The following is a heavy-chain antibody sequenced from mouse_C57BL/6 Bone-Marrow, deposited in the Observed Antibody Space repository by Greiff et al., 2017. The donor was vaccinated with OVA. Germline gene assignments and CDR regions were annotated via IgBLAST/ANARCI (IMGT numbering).Heavy chain of an antibody. CDR2: ISSGGDFI. J-gene: IGHJ4*01. D-gene: IGHD2-1*01. CDR1: GFTFSSYA. CDR3: TRLLDAMDY. V-gene: IGHV5-9-1*02. Sequence: DVMLVESGEGLVKPGGSLKLSCAASGFTFSSYAMSWVRQTPEKRLEWVAYISSGGDFIYYADTVKGRFTISRDNARNTLYLQMSSLKSEDTAMYYGTRLLDAMDYWGQGTSVTVSS.